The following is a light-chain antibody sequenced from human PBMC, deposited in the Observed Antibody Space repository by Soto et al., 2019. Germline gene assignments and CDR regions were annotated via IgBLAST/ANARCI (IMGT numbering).Light chain of an antibody. CDR2: EVS. CDR1: NSDVGGYNY. J-gene: IGLJ1*01. Sequence: QAASVSGSPGQSITISCTGTNSDVGGYNYVSWYQQHPGKAPKLMVYEVSNRPSGVSNRFSGSKSGNTASLTISGLQAEDEADYYCSSYTNSSPYVFGTGTKLTVL. V-gene: IGLV2-14*01. CDR3: SSYTNSSPYV.